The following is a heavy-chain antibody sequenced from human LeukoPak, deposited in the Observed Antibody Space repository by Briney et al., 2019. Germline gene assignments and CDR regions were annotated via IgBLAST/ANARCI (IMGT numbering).Heavy chain of an antibody. J-gene: IGHJ3*02. CDR2: IVVGSGNT. V-gene: IGHV1-58*02. CDR3: AAEGAAGSRRKDAFDI. Sequence: PGTSVKVSCKASGFTFTSSAMQWVRQARGQRLEWIGWIVVGSGNTNYAQKFQERVTITRDMSTSTAYMELSSLRSEDTAVYYCAAEGAAGSRRKDAFDIWGQGTVVTVSS. D-gene: IGHD6-13*01. CDR1: GFTFTSSA.